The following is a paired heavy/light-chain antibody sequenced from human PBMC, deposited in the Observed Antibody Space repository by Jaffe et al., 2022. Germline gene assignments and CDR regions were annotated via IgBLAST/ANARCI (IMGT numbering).Light chain of an antibody. CDR1: QSVSSN. J-gene: IGKJ4*01. Sequence: EIVMTQSPATLSVSPGERATLSCRASQSVSSNLAWYQHKPGQAPRLLIYAASTRATGIPARFSGSGSGTEFNFTISSLQSEDFEVYYCQQYDNWPLTFGGGTKVEIK. CDR3: QQYDNWPLT. V-gene: IGKV3-15*01. CDR2: AAS.
Heavy chain of an antibody. D-gene: IGHD2-8*01. CDR3: ARLIRYCSTINCYIFDY. V-gene: IGHV3-7*01. J-gene: IGHJ4*02. Sequence: EVQLVESGGGLVQPGGSLRLSCVASGFTFSSYWMSWVRQVPGKGLEWVANIKQDESEQYYVDSVKGRFTVSRDDAKNSLYLQMNSLRAEDTAVYYCARLIRYCSTINCYIFDYWGQGTLVTVSS. CDR1: GFTFSSYW. CDR2: IKQDESEQ.